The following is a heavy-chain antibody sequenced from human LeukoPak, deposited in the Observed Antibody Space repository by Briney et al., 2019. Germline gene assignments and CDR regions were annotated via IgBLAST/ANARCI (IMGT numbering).Heavy chain of an antibody. D-gene: IGHD1-26*01. Sequence: PSETLSLTCPVSGGSVSSGSHYWSWIRQPPGKGLEWIGHVYYSGSTSYNPSLKSRVTISVDTSKNQFSLKLTSVTAADTAVYFCARGYSGSYGRFDYWGQGTLVTVSS. CDR2: VYYSGST. CDR3: ARGYSGSYGRFDY. J-gene: IGHJ4*02. CDR1: GGSVSSGSHY. V-gene: IGHV4-61*01.